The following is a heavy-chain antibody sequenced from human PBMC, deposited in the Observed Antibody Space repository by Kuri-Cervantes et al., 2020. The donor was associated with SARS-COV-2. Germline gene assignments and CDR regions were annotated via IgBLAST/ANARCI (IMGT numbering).Heavy chain of an antibody. J-gene: IGHJ5*02. V-gene: IGHV1-18*04. Sequence: ASVKVSCKASGYTFTSYGISWVRQAPGQGLEWMGWISAYSGNTNYAQKLQGRVTMTTDTSTSTAYMELRSLRSDDTAVYYCARVTGAISSSWYGGWFDPWGQGTLVTVSS. CDR3: ARVTGAISSSWYGGWFDP. CDR2: ISAYSGNT. CDR1: GYTFTSYG. D-gene: IGHD6-13*01.